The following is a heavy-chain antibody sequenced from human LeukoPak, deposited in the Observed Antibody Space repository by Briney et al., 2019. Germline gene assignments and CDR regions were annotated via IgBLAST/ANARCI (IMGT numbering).Heavy chain of an antibody. CDR1: GYTFTSYY. J-gene: IGHJ3*02. CDR3: AREPFWGSYRYHDAFDI. Sequence: ASVKVSCKASGYTFTSYYMHWVRQAPGQGLEWMGLINPTGGSTGYAQKFQGRVTMTRDMSTSTVYMELSSLRSEDTAVYYCAREPFWGSYRYHDAFDIWGQGTMVTVSS. D-gene: IGHD3-16*02. CDR2: INPTGGST. V-gene: IGHV1-46*01.